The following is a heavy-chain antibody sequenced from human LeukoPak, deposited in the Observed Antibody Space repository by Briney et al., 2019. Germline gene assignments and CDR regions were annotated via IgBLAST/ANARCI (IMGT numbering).Heavy chain of an antibody. V-gene: IGHV4-34*01. CDR2: INHSGST. Sequence: SETLSLTCAVYGGSFSGYYWSWIRQPPGKGLEWIGEINHSGSTNYNPFLKSRVTISVDTSKNQFSLKLSSVTAADTAVYYCARRGYYYDSSGYSRGQYYFDYWGQGTLVTVSS. D-gene: IGHD3-22*01. J-gene: IGHJ4*02. CDR1: GGSFSGYY. CDR3: ARRGYYYDSSGYSRGQYYFDY.